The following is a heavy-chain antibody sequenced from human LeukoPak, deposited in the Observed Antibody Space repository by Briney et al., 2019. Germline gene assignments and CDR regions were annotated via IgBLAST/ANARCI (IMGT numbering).Heavy chain of an antibody. J-gene: IGHJ5*02. D-gene: IGHD3-10*01. CDR1: GFTFDDYA. CDR3: AKDSAGAYYGSGSYPRT. V-gene: IGHV3-9*01. Sequence: PGRSLRLSCAASGFTFDDYAMHWVRQAPGKGLEWVPGISWNSGSIGYADSVKGRFTISRDNAKNSLYLQMNSLRAEDTALYYCAKDSAGAYYGSGSYPRTWGQGTLVTVSS. CDR2: ISWNSGSI.